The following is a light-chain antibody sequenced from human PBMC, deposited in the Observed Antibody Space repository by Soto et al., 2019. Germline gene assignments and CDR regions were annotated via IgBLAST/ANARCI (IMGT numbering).Light chain of an antibody. CDR2: SAS. CDR1: HGISNY. J-gene: IGKJ4*01. Sequence: DIQMTQSPSSLSAYVGDIDTITNHASHGISNYLAWSQQKPGKVPKLLIYSASTLQSGVPLRFSAVRFRSAFDYILSISDPDGVVTNYCQKYNRASLTFDGGTKVVIK. CDR3: QKYNRASLT. V-gene: IGKV1-27*01.